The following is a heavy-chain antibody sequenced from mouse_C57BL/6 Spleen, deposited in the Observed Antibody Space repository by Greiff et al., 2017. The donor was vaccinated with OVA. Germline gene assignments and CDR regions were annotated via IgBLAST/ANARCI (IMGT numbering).Heavy chain of an antibody. D-gene: IGHD1-1*01. CDR3: AKNLITTVVEGYFDV. CDR2: IWRGGST. CDR1: GFSLTSYG. J-gene: IGHJ1*03. Sequence: VQLQESGPGLVQPSQSLSITCTVSGFSLTSYGVHWVRQSPGKGLEWLGVIWRGGSTDYNAAFMSRLSITKDNSKSQVFFKMNSLQADDTAIYYCAKNLITTVVEGYFDVWGTGTTVTVSS. V-gene: IGHV2-5*01.